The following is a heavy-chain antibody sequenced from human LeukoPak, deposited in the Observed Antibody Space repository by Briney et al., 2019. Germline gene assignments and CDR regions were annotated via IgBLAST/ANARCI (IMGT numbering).Heavy chain of an antibody. CDR3: AKDYRQSGSGSANAGWFDP. V-gene: IGHV1-69*06. Sequence: SVKVSCKASGGTFSSYAISWVRQAPGQGLEWMGGIIPIFGTANYAQKFQGRVTITADKSTSTAYMELSSLRSEDTAVYYCAKDYRQSGSGSANAGWFDPWGQGTLVTVSS. CDR1: GGTFSSYA. J-gene: IGHJ5*02. D-gene: IGHD1-26*01. CDR2: IIPIFGTA.